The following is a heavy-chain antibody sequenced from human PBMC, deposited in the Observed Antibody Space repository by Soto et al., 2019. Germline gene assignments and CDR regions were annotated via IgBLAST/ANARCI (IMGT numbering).Heavy chain of an antibody. J-gene: IGHJ3*02. CDR1: GGSISSGDYY. V-gene: IGHV4-30-4*01. CDR3: ASAVITTGRPDAFDI. D-gene: IGHD4-4*01. Sequence: QVQLQESGPGLVKPSQTLSLTCTVSGGSISSGDYYWSWIRQPPGKGLEWIGYIYYSGSTYYNPSLKSRVTISVDTSKNQVSLKLSSVTAADTAVYYGASAVITTGRPDAFDIWGQGTMVTVSS. CDR2: IYYSGST.